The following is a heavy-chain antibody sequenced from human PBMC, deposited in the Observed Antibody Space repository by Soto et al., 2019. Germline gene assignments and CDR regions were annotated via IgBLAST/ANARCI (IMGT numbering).Heavy chain of an antibody. CDR3: ARDKYVSVAAAGTACWFDP. V-gene: IGHV3-74*01. Sequence: EVQLVESGGGLVQPGGSLRLSCAASGFTFSSYWMHWVRQAPGKGLVWVSRINSDGSSTSYADSVKGRFTISRDNAKNTLYLQMNSLRAEDTAVYYCARDKYVSVAAAGTACWFDPWGQGTLVTVSS. CDR1: GFTFSSYW. D-gene: IGHD6-13*01. J-gene: IGHJ5*02. CDR2: INSDGSST.